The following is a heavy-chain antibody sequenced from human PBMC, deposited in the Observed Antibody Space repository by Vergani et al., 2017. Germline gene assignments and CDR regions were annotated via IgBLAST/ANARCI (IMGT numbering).Heavy chain of an antibody. Sequence: EVHLVESGVGLVQPGRSLRLSCAASGFTFDDYAMHWVRQAPGKGLEWVSGINWNSDSIAYPDAVKGRFTISRGNAKNSLYLQMNSLRAEDTALYYCVKDIAASDNYLYFDLWGRGTLVTVSS. CDR1: GFTFDDYA. CDR2: INWNSDSI. D-gene: IGHD6-13*01. J-gene: IGHJ2*01. V-gene: IGHV3-9*01. CDR3: VKDIAASDNYLYFDL.